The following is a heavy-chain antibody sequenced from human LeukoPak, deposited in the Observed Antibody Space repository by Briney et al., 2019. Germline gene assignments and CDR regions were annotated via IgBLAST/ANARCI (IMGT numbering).Heavy chain of an antibody. D-gene: IGHD5-24*01. V-gene: IGHV3-48*01. J-gene: IGHJ4*02. Sequence: GGSPRLSCAASGFTFSSYSMNWVRQAPGKGLEWISYIGIDSGNTNYADSVKGRFTISGDKAKNSLYLQMNSLRVEDTAVYYCARDYKYAFDNWGQGTLVTVSS. CDR1: GFTFSSYS. CDR3: ARDYKYAFDN. CDR2: IGIDSGNT.